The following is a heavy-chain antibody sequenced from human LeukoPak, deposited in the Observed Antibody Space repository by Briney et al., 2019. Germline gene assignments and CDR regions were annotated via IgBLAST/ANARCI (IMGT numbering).Heavy chain of an antibody. Sequence: GGSLRLSCAVSGFSSDDYAMHWVRQVPGKGLEWVSGISWNSDNIGCADSVKGRFTTSRDNAKNSLYLQMNSLRAEDTALYYCAINGGGDSGYGNFDYWGQGNLVTVSS. CDR1: GFSSDDYA. J-gene: IGHJ4*02. CDR2: ISWNSDNI. CDR3: AINGGGDSGYGNFDY. D-gene: IGHD5-12*01. V-gene: IGHV3-9*02.